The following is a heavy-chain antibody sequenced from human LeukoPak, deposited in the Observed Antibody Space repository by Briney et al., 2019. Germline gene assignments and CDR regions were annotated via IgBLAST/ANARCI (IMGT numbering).Heavy chain of an antibody. D-gene: IGHD3-22*01. CDR2: ISWNIGSI. Sequence: GGCLRLSCAASGLAFYDDVMDWVRQAPGKGLEWGSGISWNIGSIGYADSVKGRFTISIDNAKNSLSLQMDSLRAEDTALYYCAKEGYDGSGYYYFDYWGQGTRVTVSS. CDR1: GLAFYDDV. V-gene: IGHV3-9*01. J-gene: IGHJ4*02. CDR3: AKEGYDGSGYYYFDY.